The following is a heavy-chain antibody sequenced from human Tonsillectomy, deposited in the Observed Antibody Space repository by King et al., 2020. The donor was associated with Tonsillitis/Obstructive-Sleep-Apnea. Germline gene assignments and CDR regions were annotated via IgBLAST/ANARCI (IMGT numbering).Heavy chain of an antibody. CDR2: ISWNSGSI. Sequence: VQLVESGGGLVQPGRSLRLSCASSGFTFDDYAMYWVRQAPGKGLEWVSGISWNSGSIGYADSVKGRFTISRDNAKNSLYLKMNSMRAEDTALYYCAKTLIIATAGTPGDAFDIWGQGPMVTVSS. CDR1: GFTFDDYA. J-gene: IGHJ3*02. D-gene: IGHD6-13*01. CDR3: AKTLIIATAGTPGDAFDI. V-gene: IGHV3-9*01.